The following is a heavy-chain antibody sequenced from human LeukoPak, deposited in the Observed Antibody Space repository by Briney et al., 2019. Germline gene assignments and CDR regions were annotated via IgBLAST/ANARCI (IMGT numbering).Heavy chain of an antibody. J-gene: IGHJ4*02. CDR3: AREGHTAMVTLGFDY. CDR1: GFTFSSYW. Sequence: GGSLRLSCAASGFTFSSYWMHWVRQAPGKGLVWVSRINSDGSSTTYADSVKGRFTISRDNAKNTLYLQMNSLRAEDTAVYYCAREGHTAMVTLGFDYWGQGTLVTVSS. D-gene: IGHD5-18*01. V-gene: IGHV3-74*01. CDR2: INSDGSST.